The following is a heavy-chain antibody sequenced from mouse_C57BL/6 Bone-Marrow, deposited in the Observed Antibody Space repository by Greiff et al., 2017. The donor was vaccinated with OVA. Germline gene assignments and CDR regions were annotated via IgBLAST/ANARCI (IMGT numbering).Heavy chain of an antibody. CDR2: IDPEDGDT. J-gene: IGHJ2*01. V-gene: IGHV14-1*01. D-gene: IGHD2-4*01. CDR1: GFNIKDYY. CDR3: TREGDYDRYYFDY. Sequence: EVQLQQSGAELVRPGASVKLSCTASGFNIKDYYMHWVKQRPEQGLEWIGRIDPEDGDTEYAPKFQGKATMTADTSSNTAYLQLSSLTNEDSAVYYCTREGDYDRYYFDYWGQGTTLTVSS.